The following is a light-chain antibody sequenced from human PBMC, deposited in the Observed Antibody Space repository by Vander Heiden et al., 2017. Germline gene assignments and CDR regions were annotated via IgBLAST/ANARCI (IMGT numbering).Light chain of an antibody. CDR3: LLSYSDSCGV. Sequence: QAVVTQAPSLTVSPGGTVTLTCGPSTGAVTSGHYPYWFQQKPGQAPRTLMYDTSNKHSWTPARFSGSLLGGKAALTLSGAQPEDEAEYYCLLSYSDSCGVFGGGTKLTVL. CDR1: TGAVTSGHY. J-gene: IGLJ3*02. CDR2: DTS. V-gene: IGLV7-46*01.